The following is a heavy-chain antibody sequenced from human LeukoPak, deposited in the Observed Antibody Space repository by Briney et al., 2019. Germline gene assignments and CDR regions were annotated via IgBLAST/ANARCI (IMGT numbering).Heavy chain of an antibody. CDR1: GGSFSGYY. J-gene: IGHJ2*01. V-gene: IGHV4-34*01. Sequence: SENLSLTCAVYGGSFSGYYWSWIRQPPGKGLEWIGEINHSGSTNYNPSLKSRVTISVDTSKNQFSLKLSSVTAADTAVYYCARHGYDFWSPNWYFDLWGRGTLVTVSS. CDR2: INHSGST. CDR3: ARHGYDFWSPNWYFDL. D-gene: IGHD3-3*01.